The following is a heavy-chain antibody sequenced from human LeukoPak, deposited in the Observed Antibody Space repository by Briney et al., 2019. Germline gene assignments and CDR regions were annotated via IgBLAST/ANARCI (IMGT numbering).Heavy chain of an antibody. Sequence: ASVKVSCKASGYTFTSYAMHWVRQAPGQGLEWMGWISAYNGNTNYAQKLQGRVTMTEDTSTDTAYMELSSLRSEDTAVYYCATDETGGDAFDIWGQGTMVTVSS. V-gene: IGHV1-18*01. CDR1: GYTFTSYA. J-gene: IGHJ3*02. CDR2: ISAYNGNT. D-gene: IGHD1-1*01. CDR3: ATDETGGDAFDI.